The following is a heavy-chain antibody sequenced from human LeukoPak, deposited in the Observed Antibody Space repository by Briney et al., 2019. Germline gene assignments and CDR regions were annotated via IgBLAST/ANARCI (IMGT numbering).Heavy chain of an antibody. CDR1: GGTFSSYA. V-gene: IGHV1-69*01. CDR3: ATPLLSGYSNNVYYFDY. J-gene: IGHJ4*02. Sequence: GASVKVSCKASGGTFSSYAISWARQAPGQGLEWMGGIIPIFGTANYAQKFQGGVTITADESTSTAYMELSSLRSEDTAVYYCATPLLSGYSNNVYYFDYWGQGTLVTVSS. CDR2: IIPIFGTA. D-gene: IGHD4-11*01.